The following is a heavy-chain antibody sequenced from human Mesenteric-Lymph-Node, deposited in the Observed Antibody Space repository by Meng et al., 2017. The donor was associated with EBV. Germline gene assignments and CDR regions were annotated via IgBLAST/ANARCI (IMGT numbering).Heavy chain of an antibody. V-gene: IGHV6-1*01. Sequence: QVQLQQSGPGLVKPSQTLSLSCVLSGDSVSSISAAWPWIRQSPSRGLEWLGRTYYRSKWYNDYAVFVKSRITINPDTSKNQFSLQLNSVTPEDTAVYYCARGATSVFDLWGRGTLVTVS. CDR2: TYYRSKWYN. CDR3: ARGATSVFDL. J-gene: IGHJ2*01. CDR1: GDSVSSISAA.